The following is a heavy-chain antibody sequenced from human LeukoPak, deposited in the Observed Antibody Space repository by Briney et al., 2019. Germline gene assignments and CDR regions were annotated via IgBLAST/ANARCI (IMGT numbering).Heavy chain of an antibody. V-gene: IGHV1-69*13. CDR1: GYTFTGYY. CDR3: ARGGYDSGPRDYYYYYMDV. Sequence: SVKVSCKASGYTFTGYYMHWVRQAPGQGLEWMGGIIPIFGTANYAQKFQGRVTITADESTSTAYMELSSLRSEDTAVYYCARGGYDSGPRDYYYYYMDVWGKGTTVTISS. J-gene: IGHJ6*03. D-gene: IGHD5-12*01. CDR2: IIPIFGTA.